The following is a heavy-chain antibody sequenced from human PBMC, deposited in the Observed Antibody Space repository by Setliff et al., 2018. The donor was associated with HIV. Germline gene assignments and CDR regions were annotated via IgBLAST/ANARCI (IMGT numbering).Heavy chain of an antibody. D-gene: IGHD1-26*01. CDR3: ARSTVGAGTSFP. V-gene: IGHV4-59*11. CDR2: ISHSGNT. CDR1: GDSINTHY. J-gene: IGHJ5*02. Sequence: SETLSLTCTVSGDSINTHYWSWIRQAPGNGLEWIGCISHSGNTNFNPSLNSRVTISVDTSKNQFSLRLTSVTAADTAIYYCARSTVGAGTSFPWGRGILVTVSS.